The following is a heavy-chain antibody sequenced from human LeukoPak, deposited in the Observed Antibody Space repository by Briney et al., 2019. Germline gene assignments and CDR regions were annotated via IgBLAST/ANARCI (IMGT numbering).Heavy chain of an antibody. Sequence: GGSLRLSCAASGFTFSTYAMSWVRQAPGKGLEWVSAISGSSGSTYYADSVKGRFTISRDNSKNTLYLQMNSLRAEDTAVYYCAKDSRYCSSTSGYFDYWGQGTLVTVSS. V-gene: IGHV3-23*01. CDR3: AKDSRYCSSTSGYFDY. D-gene: IGHD2-2*01. CDR1: GFTFSTYA. J-gene: IGHJ4*02. CDR2: ISGSSGST.